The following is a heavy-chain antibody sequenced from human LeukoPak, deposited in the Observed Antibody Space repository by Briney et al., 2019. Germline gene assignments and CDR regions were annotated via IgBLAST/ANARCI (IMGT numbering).Heavy chain of an antibody. CDR3: ARTLLVVPAAIGDY. D-gene: IGHD2-2*01. J-gene: IGHJ4*02. CDR2: INPNSGGT. V-gene: IGHV1-2*02. Sequence: ASVKVSCKASGYTFTGYYMHWVRQAPGQGLEWMGWINPNSGGTNYAQKFQGRVTMTRDTSISTAYMELSRLRSDDTAVYYRARTLLVVPAAIGDYWGQGTLVTVSS. CDR1: GYTFTGYY.